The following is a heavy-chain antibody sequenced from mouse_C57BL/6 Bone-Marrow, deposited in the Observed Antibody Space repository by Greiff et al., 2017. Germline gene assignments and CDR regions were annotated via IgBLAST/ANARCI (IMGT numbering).Heavy chain of an antibody. CDR2: ISSGGSYT. CDR3: ARRRGWFAY. CDR1: GFTFSSYG. V-gene: IGHV5-6*02. J-gene: IGHJ3*01. Sequence: EVKVVESGGDLVKPGGSLKLSCAASGFTFSSYGMSWVRQTPDKRLEWVATISSGGSYTYYPDSVKGRFTISRDNAKNTLYLQMSSLKSEDTAMYYCARRRGWFAYWGQGTPVTVSA.